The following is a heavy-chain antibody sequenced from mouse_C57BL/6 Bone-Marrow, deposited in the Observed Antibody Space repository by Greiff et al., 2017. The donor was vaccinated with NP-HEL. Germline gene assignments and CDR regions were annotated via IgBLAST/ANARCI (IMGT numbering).Heavy chain of an antibody. CDR3: ARVRGSDYYFDY. J-gene: IGHJ2*01. Sequence: EVQLQQSGAELVRPGASVKLSCTASGFNIKDYYMHWVKQRPEQGLEWIGRIDPEDGDTEYAPKFQGKATMTADTSSNTAYLQLSSLTSEDTAVYYCARVRGSDYYFDYWGQGTTLTVSS. V-gene: IGHV14-1*01. CDR2: IDPEDGDT. CDR1: GFNIKDYY. D-gene: IGHD3-2*02.